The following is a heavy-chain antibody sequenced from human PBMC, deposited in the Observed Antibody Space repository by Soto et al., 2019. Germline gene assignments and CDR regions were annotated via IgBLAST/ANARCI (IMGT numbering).Heavy chain of an antibody. J-gene: IGHJ4*02. D-gene: IGHD2-15*01. CDR2: IWHDGSDE. CDR3: ARGKNSNDYDY. Sequence: QVQLVESGGDVVQPGRSLRLSCVASGFDFSVYGMHWVRQAPGKGLEWVAVIWHDGSDEFYADSVKGRFTIFRDNSMSTLYLQMNTLRAEDTAVYYCARGKNSNDYDYWCQGTLVTVSS. V-gene: IGHV3-33*01. CDR1: GFDFSVYG.